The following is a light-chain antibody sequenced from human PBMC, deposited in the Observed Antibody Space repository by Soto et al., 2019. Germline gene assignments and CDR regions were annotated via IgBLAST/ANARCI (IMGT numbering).Light chain of an antibody. CDR3: QQYNSYSRT. V-gene: IGKV1-17*01. Sequence: IQMTQSPSSLSASLGDRVIITCRASQAIRNDLGWYQQKPGKAPKLLIYAASSLQSGVPSRFSGSGSGTEFTLTISSLQPDDFATYYCQQYNSYSRTFGQGTKVDIK. CDR1: QAIRND. CDR2: AAS. J-gene: IGKJ1*01.